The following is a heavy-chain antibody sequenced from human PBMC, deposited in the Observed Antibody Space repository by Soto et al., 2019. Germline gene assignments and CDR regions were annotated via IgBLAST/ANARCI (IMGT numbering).Heavy chain of an antibody. CDR1: GFTFDDYA. J-gene: IGHJ4*02. V-gene: IGHV3-9*01. Sequence: EVQLVESGGGLVQPGRSLRLSCAASGFTFDDYAMHWVRQAPGKGLEWVSGISWNSGSIGYADSVKGRFTISRDNAKKSLYLQMNSLRAEDTALYYCAKGGQLVSEGGGYWGQGTLVTVSS. D-gene: IGHD6-13*01. CDR2: ISWNSGSI. CDR3: AKGGQLVSEGGGY.